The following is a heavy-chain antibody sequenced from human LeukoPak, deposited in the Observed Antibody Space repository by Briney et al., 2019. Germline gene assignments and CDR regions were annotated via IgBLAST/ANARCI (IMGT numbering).Heavy chain of an antibody. D-gene: IGHD6-19*01. V-gene: IGHV1-18*01. CDR3: ARCTSGWYNFDAFDI. CDR1: GYTFTTYG. CDR2: ISAYNGDT. J-gene: IGHJ3*02. Sequence: ASVKVSCKASGYTFTTYGIDWVRQAPGQGLEWMGSISAYNGDTKYAQNIQDRFTMTTDTSTSTAYMELRSLRSDDTAVYYCARCTSGWYNFDAFDIWGQGTMVTVSS.